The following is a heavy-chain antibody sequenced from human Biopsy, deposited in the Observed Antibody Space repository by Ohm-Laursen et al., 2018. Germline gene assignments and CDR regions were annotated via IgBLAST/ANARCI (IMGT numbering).Heavy chain of an antibody. D-gene: IGHD2-2*01. CDR3: ARMPHFDY. CDR1: GGSISGYH. V-gene: IGHV4-59*01. Sequence: GTLSLTWTVSGGSISGYHWSWIRKSPGKGLEWLAFISYTGGITSNPSLNGRATMSLDTSKNQFSLRLIYVTAADTAVYYCARMPHFDYWGQGILVTVSS. CDR2: ISYTGGI. J-gene: IGHJ4*02.